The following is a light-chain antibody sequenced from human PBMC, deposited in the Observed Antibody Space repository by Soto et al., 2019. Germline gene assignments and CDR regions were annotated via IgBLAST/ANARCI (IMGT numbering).Light chain of an antibody. CDR3: QQYGSSPLT. CDR1: QSVSGSY. Sequence: IVLTQSPGTLSLSPGERATLSLRASQSVSGSYLAWYQQKPGQAPRLLIYGASNRATGIPDRFSGSGSGTDFTLTISRLEPEDFAVYYCQQYGSSPLTFGQGTKVEIK. V-gene: IGKV3-20*01. J-gene: IGKJ1*01. CDR2: GAS.